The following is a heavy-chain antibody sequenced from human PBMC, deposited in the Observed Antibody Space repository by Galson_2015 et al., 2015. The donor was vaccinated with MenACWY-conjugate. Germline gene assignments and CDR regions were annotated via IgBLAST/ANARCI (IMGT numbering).Heavy chain of an antibody. CDR1: GGTFSSYA. CDR2: MIPIFETP. J-gene: IGHJ3*02. Sequence: SVKVSCKASGGTFSSYAFSWVRQAPGQGLEWMGGMIPIFETPNYAQKFQGRVTITADKSTSTAYMELNSLESEDTAVYYCARERYSGNSGRDAFDIWGQGTMVIVSS. D-gene: IGHD4-23*01. V-gene: IGHV1-69*06. CDR3: ARERYSGNSGRDAFDI.